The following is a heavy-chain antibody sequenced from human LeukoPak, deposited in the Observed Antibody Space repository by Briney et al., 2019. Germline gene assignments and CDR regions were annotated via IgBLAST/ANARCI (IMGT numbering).Heavy chain of an antibody. V-gene: IGHV1-69*13. CDR1: GGTFSSYA. J-gene: IGHJ4*02. CDR3: ARDLTTVTTSRHYFDY. D-gene: IGHD4-11*01. CDR2: IIPIFGTA. Sequence: ASVKVSCKASGGTFSSYAISWVRQAPGQGLEWMGGIIPIFGTANYAQKFQGRVTITADESTSTAYMELSSLRSEDTAVYYCARDLTTVTTSRHYFDYWGQGTLVTVSS.